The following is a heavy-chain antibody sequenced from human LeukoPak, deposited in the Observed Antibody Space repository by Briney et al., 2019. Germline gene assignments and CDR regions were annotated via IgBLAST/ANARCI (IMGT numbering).Heavy chain of an antibody. V-gene: IGHV4-4*07. Sequence: PSETLSLTCTVSGGSISSHLWSWIRQPAGKGLEWIGRIFGSGSSSYNPSLESRVTMSVDTSKNQFSPKLSSVTAADTAVYYCVREIANYGIDYWGQGTLVTVSS. J-gene: IGHJ4*02. CDR1: GGSISSHL. CDR3: VREIANYGIDY. D-gene: IGHD3-10*01. CDR2: IFGSGSS.